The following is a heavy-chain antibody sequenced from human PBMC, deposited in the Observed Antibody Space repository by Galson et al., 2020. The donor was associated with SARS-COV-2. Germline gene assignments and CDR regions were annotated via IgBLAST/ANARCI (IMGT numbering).Heavy chain of an antibody. CDR1: GGPFNSGDYH. CDR3: ASDNGGIGWFDS. V-gene: IGHV4-31*03. Sequence: SETLSLTCSVPGGPFNSGDYHWTWIRQHPGKGLEWIGYIHYSGSTYYNPSLKSRATISMDMSQKQFSLRLSSVAAADTAVYYCASDNGGIGWFDSWGQGTQVTVSS. CDR2: IHYSGST. J-gene: IGHJ5*01. D-gene: IGHD2-8*01.